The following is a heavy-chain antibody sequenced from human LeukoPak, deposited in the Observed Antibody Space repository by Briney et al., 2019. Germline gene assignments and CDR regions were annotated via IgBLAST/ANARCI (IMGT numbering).Heavy chain of an antibody. Sequence: PGGSLRLPCAASGFTVSRNYMTWVRQAPGKGLEWVSVIYRGGSTYYADSVKGRFTISRDNSKNTLYLQMNSLRAEDTAVYYCARAGPTGTNDAFDIWGQGTMVTVSS. J-gene: IGHJ3*02. V-gene: IGHV3-53*01. CDR2: IYRGGST. D-gene: IGHD1-1*01. CDR1: GFTVSRNY. CDR3: ARAGPTGTNDAFDI.